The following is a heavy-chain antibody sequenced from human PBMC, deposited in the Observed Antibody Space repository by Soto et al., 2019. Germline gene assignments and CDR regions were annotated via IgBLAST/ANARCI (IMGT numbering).Heavy chain of an antibody. CDR2: ISSSSSTI. D-gene: IGHD2-2*01. V-gene: IGHV3-48*02. CDR1: GFTFRSYS. J-gene: IGHJ3*02. Sequence: PGGSLRLSCAASGFTFRSYSMNWVRQAPGKGLEWVSYISSSSSTIYYADSVKGRFTISRDNAKNSLYLQMNSLRDEDTAVYYCARDLVPAAKFDAFDIWGQGTMVTVSS. CDR3: ARDLVPAAKFDAFDI.